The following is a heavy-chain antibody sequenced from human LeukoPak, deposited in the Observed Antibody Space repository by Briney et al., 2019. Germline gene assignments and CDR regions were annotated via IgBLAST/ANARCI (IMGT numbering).Heavy chain of an antibody. CDR3: ARDKGYAVDY. CDR2: VKSDGIST. V-gene: IGHV3-74*01. CDR1: GFTFSSYG. D-gene: IGHD5-12*01. J-gene: IGHJ4*02. Sequence: GRSLRLSCAASGFTFSSYGMHWVRQAPGKGLAWVSLVKSDGISTNYADSVKGRFTISRDNAKNTLYLQMNSLRADDTAVYYCARDKGYAVDYWGQGTLVTVSS.